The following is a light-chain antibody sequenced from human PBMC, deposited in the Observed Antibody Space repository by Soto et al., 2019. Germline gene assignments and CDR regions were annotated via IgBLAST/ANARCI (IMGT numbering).Light chain of an antibody. CDR1: SSNVGNYNL. J-gene: IGLJ1*01. CDR3: CSYAGSDTYV. CDR2: EVY. V-gene: IGLV2-23*02. Sequence: QSVLTQPASVSGSPGQSITISCTGTSSNVGNYNLVSWYQQHPGKAPKLMIYEVYKRPSGVSDRFSGSKSGITASLTISWLQAEDEADYYCCSYAGSDTYVFGTGTKVTVL.